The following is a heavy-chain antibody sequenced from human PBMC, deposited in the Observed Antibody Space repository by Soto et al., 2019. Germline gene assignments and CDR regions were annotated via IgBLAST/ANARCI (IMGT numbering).Heavy chain of an antibody. CDR2: IYHSGKT. CDR1: GASITSTTYF. CDR3: AKNLPRTGRFDY. Sequence: PSETLSLTCTLSGASITSTTYFWAWIRQPPGRGLEWVGSIYHSGKTHYNPSLKNRVTISVDRSKNQFSLQMTSVTAADTAVYYCAKNLPRTGRFDYWGQGTLVTVSS. J-gene: IGHJ4*02. V-gene: IGHV4-39*01.